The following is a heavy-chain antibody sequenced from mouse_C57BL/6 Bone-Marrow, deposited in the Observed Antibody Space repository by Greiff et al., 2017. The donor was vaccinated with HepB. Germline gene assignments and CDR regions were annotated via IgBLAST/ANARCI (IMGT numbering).Heavy chain of an antibody. CDR3: TTKPAPLLLRSYFDY. Sequence: VQLKESGAELVRPGASVKLSCTASGFNIKDDYMHWVKQRPEQGLEWIGWIDPENGDTEYASKFQGKATITADTSSNTAYLQLSSLTSEDTAVYYCTTKPAPLLLRSYFDYWGQGTTLTVSS. D-gene: IGHD1-1*01. CDR2: IDPENGDT. V-gene: IGHV14-4*01. CDR1: GFNIKDDY. J-gene: IGHJ2*01.